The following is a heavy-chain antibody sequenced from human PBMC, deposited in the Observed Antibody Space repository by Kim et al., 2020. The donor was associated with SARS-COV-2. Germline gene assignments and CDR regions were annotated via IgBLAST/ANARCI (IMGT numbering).Heavy chain of an antibody. J-gene: IGHJ4*02. CDR3: ARQSGSYLPLYLY. CDR1: GGSISSSSYY. D-gene: IGHD1-26*01. V-gene: IGHV4-39*01. Sequence: SETLSLTCTVSGGSISSSSYYWGWIRQPPGKGLEWIGSIYYSGSTYYNPSLKSRVTISVDTAKNQFSLKLSSVTAADTAVYYCARQSGSYLPLYLYWGQG. CDR2: IYYSGST.